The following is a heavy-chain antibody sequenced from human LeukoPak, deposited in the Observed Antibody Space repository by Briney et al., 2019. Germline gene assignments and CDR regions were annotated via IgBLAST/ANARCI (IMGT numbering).Heavy chain of an antibody. CDR3: ARDRAPSGYYTGPPQRGWFDP. J-gene: IGHJ5*02. CDR1: GGSVSSGSYY. D-gene: IGHD3-3*01. V-gene: IGHV4-61*01. Sequence: SETLSLTCTVSGGSVSSGSYYWSWIRQPPGKGLEWIGYIYYSGSTNYNPSLKSRVTISVDTSKNQFSLKLSSVTAADTAVYYCARDRAPSGYYTGPPQRGWFDPWGQGTLVTVSS. CDR2: IYYSGST.